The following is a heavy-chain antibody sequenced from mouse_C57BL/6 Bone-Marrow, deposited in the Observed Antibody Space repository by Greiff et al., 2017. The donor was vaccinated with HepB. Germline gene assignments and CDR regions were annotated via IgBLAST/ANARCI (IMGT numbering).Heavy chain of an antibody. CDR2: IYPRDGST. CDR3: ARYYYDYDGYAMDY. D-gene: IGHD2-4*01. Sequence: VKLMESGPELVKPGASVKLSCKASGYTFTSYDINWVKQRPEQGLEWIGWIYPRDGSTKYNEKFKGKATLTVDTSSSTAYMELHSLTSEDSAVYFCARYYYDYDGYAMDYWGQGTSVTVSS. CDR1: GYTFTSYD. J-gene: IGHJ4*01. V-gene: IGHV1-85*01.